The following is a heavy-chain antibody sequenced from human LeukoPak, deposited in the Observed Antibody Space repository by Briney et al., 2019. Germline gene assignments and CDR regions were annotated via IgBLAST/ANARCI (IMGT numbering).Heavy chain of an antibody. Sequence: SGTLSLTCAVSGGSISSSNWWRWVRQPPGKGLEWIGEIYHSGSTNYNPSLKSRVTISVDKSKNQFSLKLSSVTAADTAVYYCARDLVYSSGWYEVDYWGQGTLVTVSS. J-gene: IGHJ4*02. CDR2: IYHSGST. D-gene: IGHD6-19*01. CDR3: ARDLVYSSGWYEVDY. V-gene: IGHV4-4*02. CDR1: GGSISSSNW.